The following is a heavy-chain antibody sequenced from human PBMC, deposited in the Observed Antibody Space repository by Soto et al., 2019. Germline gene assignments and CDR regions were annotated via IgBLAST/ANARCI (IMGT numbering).Heavy chain of an antibody. CDR3: ASMVVAEGNFDY. CDR2: IYYSGST. V-gene: IGHV4-31*03. D-gene: IGHD5-12*01. Sequence: QVQLQESGPGLVKPSQTLSLTCTVSGGSISSGGYYWSWIRQHPGKGLEWIGYIYYSGSTYYNPFLKTRVSLSVDTSKNQFSLKVSSVTAADTAVDFCASMVVAEGNFDYWGQGTLVTVFS. CDR1: GGSISSGGYY. J-gene: IGHJ4*02.